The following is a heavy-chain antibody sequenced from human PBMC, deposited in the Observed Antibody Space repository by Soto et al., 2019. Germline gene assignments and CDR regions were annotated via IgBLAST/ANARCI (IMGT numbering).Heavy chain of an antibody. J-gene: IGHJ6*02. V-gene: IGHV1-24*01. CDR2: FDPEDGET. CDR1: GYTLTELS. D-gene: IGHD3-10*01. CDR3: ATGMVRGVDYYYGMDV. Sequence: ASVKVCCEVSGYTLTELSIHWVRQAPGKGLEWMGGFDPEDGETIYAQKFQGRVTMTEDTSTDTAYMELSSLRSEDTAVYYCATGMVRGVDYYYGMDVWGQGTTVTVSS.